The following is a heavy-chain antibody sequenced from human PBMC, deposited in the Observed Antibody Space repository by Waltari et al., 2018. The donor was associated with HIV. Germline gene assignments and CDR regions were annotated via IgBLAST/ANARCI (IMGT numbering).Heavy chain of an antibody. D-gene: IGHD2-15*01. CDR2: IYYSGST. J-gene: IGHJ2*01. V-gene: IGHV4-59*08. CDR3: ARRAVVVAAPYWYFDL. CDR1: GGPISSYY. Sequence: QVQLQESGPGLVKPSETLSLTCTVSGGPISSYYWSWLRQPPGKGLEWIGYIYYSGSTNYNPSLKSRVTISVDTSKNQFSLKLSSVTAADTAVYYCARRAVVVAAPYWYFDLWGRGTLVTVSS.